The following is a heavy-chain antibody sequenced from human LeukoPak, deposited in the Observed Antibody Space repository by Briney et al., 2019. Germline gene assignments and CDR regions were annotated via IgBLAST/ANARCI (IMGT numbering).Heavy chain of an antibody. CDR2: ITESGDNT. D-gene: IGHD3-10*01. CDR3: XAKTRLSAVTSYYXVDX. CDR1: AFTFPTYG. Sequence: TGGSLRLSCAASAFTFPTYGMIWVRQAPGKGLEWVSSITESGDNTYYADSVKGRFTISRDNSKNTLYLQMNSLRAEDTAVYYCXAKTRLSAVTSYYXVDXXGKXXXXXV. V-gene: IGHV3-23*01. J-gene: IGHJ6*03.